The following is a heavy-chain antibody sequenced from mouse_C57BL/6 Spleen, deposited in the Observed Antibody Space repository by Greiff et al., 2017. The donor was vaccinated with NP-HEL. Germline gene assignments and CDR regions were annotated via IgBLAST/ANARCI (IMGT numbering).Heavy chain of an antibody. CDR2: IYPGDGDT. V-gene: IGHV1-82*01. D-gene: IGHD1-1*01. CDR1: GYAFSSSW. CDR3: ARSGYYGSSRYWYFDV. Sequence: QVQLQQSGPELVKPGASVKISCKASGYAFSSSWMNWVKQRPGKGLEWIGRIYPGDGDTNYNGKFKGKATLTAYKSSSTAYMQLSSLTSEDSAVYFCARSGYYGSSRYWYFDVWGTGTTVTVSS. J-gene: IGHJ1*03.